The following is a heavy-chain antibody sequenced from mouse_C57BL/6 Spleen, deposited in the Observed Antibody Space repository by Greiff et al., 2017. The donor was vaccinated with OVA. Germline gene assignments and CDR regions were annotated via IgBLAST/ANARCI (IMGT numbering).Heavy chain of an antibody. CDR2: IYYSGTI. D-gene: IGHD2-4*01. CDR1: GISITTGNYR. V-gene: IGHV3-5*01. J-gene: IGHJ3*01. CDR3: ARDHDYDGFAY. Sequence: VQLQQSGPGLVKPSQTVFLTCTVTGISITTGNYRWSWIRQFPGNKLEWIGYIYYSGTITYNPSLTSRTTITRDTPKNQFFLEMNSLTAEDTATYYCARDHDYDGFAYWGQGTLVTVSA.